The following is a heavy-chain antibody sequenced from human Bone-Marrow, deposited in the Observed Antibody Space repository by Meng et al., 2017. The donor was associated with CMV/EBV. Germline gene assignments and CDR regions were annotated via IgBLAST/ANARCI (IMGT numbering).Heavy chain of an antibody. J-gene: IGHJ3*02. Sequence: ASVKVSCKASGYTFTGYYIHWVRQAPGQGLEWMGWINPYSGGTNYPQKFQGRVTMTRDTSISTAYMELSRLRSDDTAVYYCARRASGWYRDGGAFDIWGQGTMVTFSS. CDR1: GYTFTGYY. CDR3: ARRASGWYRDGGAFDI. CDR2: INPYSGGT. V-gene: IGHV1-2*02. D-gene: IGHD6-19*01.